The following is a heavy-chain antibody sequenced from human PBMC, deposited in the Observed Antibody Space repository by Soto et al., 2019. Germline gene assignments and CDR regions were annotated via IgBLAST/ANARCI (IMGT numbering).Heavy chain of an antibody. V-gene: IGHV4-34*01. CDR3: ARGVRGGSSGWFDY. CDR2: INHSGST. CDR1: GGCFSGYY. Sequence: SETLSLTCAVYGGCFSGYYWSWIRQPPGKGLEWIGEINHSGSTNYNPSLKSRVTISVDTSKNQFSLKLSSVTAADTAVCYCARGVRGGSSGWFDYWGQGTLVTVSS. D-gene: IGHD6-19*01. J-gene: IGHJ4*02.